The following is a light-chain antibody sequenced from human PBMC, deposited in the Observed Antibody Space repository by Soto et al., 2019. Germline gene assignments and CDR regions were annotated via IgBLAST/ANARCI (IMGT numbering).Light chain of an antibody. Sequence: IVMTQSPESLALSLGERATINCKSIQTCLYSGNNLNYLAWYQQKPGQPPRLLIYWASTRDSGVPARFSGSGSGTDFTLTISSLEPEDFAVYYCQQRSNWPPTFGQGTKVDIK. CDR1: QTCLYSGNNLNY. J-gene: IGKJ1*01. CDR2: WAS. CDR3: QQRSNWPPT. V-gene: IGKV4-1*01.